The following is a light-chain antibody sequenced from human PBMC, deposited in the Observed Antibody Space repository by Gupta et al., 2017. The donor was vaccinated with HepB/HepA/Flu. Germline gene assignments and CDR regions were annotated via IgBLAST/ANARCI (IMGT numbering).Light chain of an antibody. V-gene: IGKV1-39*01. Sequence: IKLPPSPSSLSASVGDRVTITCRASQNIGTSLNWYHHKPGKAPKLLIYGASTLQSGVPSRFSGSGSGTEFTLTISSLQPEDFATYYCKQSYSMPMTFGRGTKVEIK. J-gene: IGKJ4*01. CDR3: KQSYSMPMT. CDR1: QNIGTS. CDR2: GAS.